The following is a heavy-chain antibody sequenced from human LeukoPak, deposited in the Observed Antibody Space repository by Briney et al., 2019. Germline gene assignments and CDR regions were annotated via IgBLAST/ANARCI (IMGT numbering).Heavy chain of an antibody. CDR1: TYSITSSYY. CDR2: IYHSGST. V-gene: IGHV4-38-2*01. J-gene: IGHJ4*02. CDR3: ARRFTSGWYFDF. D-gene: IGHD6-19*01. Sequence: SETLSLTCAVSTYSITSSYYWGWIRQPPGQGLDWIGSIYHSGSTYYNPSLKSRVTISVDTSKNQFSLRLSSVTAADTAVYYCARRFTSGWYFDFWGQGTLVTVSS.